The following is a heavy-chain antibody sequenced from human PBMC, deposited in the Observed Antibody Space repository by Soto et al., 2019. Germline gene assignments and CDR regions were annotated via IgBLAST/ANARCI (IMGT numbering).Heavy chain of an antibody. CDR3: ARDEYYDSNNWFEH. J-gene: IGHJ5*02. D-gene: IGHD3-22*01. Sequence: QVQLQESGPGLVKPSETLSLTCTVSGGSIRNYYWSWIRQPAGKGLEWIGCVYSTGTTNYNPSLRSRVAMSVDTSKNQFSLRLDSVTAADTATYFCARDEYYDSNNWFEHWGLGTLVTVSS. CDR2: VYSTGTT. V-gene: IGHV4-4*07. CDR1: GGSIRNYY.